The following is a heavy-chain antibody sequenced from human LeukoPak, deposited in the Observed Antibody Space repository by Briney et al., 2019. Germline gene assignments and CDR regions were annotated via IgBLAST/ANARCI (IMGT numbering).Heavy chain of an antibody. V-gene: IGHV3-9*01. CDR2: ISWNSGSI. D-gene: IGHD3-22*01. Sequence: GGSLRLSCAASGFTFDDYAMHWVRQAPVKGLEWVSGISWNSGSIGYADSVKGRFTISRDNAKNSPYLQMNSLRAEDTALYYCAKMYYYDNSGSLFDYWGQGTLVTVSS. CDR3: AKMYYYDNSGSLFDY. J-gene: IGHJ4*02. CDR1: GFTFDDYA.